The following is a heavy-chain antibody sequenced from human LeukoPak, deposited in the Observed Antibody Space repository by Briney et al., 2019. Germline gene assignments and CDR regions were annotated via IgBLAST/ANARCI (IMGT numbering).Heavy chain of an antibody. Sequence: GASVKVSCKASGGTFSSYAISWVRQAPGQGLEWMGGIIPIFGTANYAQKFQGRVTITADESTSTAYMELSSLRSEDTAVYYCASIPPTDQRTTVVTPFPDGYYMDVWGKGTTVTVSS. CDR2: IIPIFGTA. CDR3: ASIPPTDQRTTVVTPFPDGYYMDV. J-gene: IGHJ6*03. D-gene: IGHD4-23*01. V-gene: IGHV1-69*13. CDR1: GGTFSSYA.